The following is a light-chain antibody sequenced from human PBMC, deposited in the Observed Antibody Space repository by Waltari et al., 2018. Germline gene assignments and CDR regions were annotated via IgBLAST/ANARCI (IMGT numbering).Light chain of an antibody. CDR1: SSDIGVYNY. Sequence: QSALTQPASVSGSPGQSITISCTGTSSDIGVYNYVAWYQQHPGKAPKLMVYDVNKRSSGVSNRFSGSKSGNTASLTISGLQAEDEADYYCSSYTSSSTYVFGTGTKVTVL. V-gene: IGLV2-14*01. J-gene: IGLJ1*01. CDR3: SSYTSSSTYV. CDR2: DVN.